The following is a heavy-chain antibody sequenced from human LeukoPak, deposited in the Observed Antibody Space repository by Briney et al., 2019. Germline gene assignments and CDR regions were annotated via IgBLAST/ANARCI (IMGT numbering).Heavy chain of an antibody. V-gene: IGHV3-23*01. D-gene: IGHD5-24*01. CDR3: AKARWVSSTDAVR. Sequence: GGSLRLSCAASGLSFSSFAMSWVRQGPARGLEWVSSIRGNGDTFYADSVKGRFTLSSDSSRNTVYFQLNNLRVEDTAIYYCAKARWVSSTDAVRWGQGTLVTVSS. J-gene: IGHJ4*02. CDR1: GLSFSSFA. CDR2: IRGNGDT.